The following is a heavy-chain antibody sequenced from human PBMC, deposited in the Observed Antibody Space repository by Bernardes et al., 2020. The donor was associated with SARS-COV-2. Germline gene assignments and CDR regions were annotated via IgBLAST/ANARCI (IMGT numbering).Heavy chain of an antibody. CDR1: GGSIRSSYY. CDR3: ARDTSATRNYI. D-gene: IGHD1-1*01. Sequence: SETLSLTCSVSGGSIRSSYYWAWIRQPPGKELEWIGTIYYSGTTQYNPYNPSLKRRVTMSVDTSKNQFSLKLKSVSAADTAIYYCARDTSATRNYIWGQGTPVTVSA. CDR2: IYYSGTT. J-gene: IGHJ4*02. V-gene: IGHV4-39*07.